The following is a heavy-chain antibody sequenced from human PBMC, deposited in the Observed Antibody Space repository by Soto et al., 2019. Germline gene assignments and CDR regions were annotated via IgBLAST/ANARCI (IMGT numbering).Heavy chain of an antibody. CDR2: INAGNGNT. D-gene: IGHD5-12*01. Sequence: ASVKVSCKTSGYTFTSYAMHWVRQAPGQRLEWMGWINAGNGNTNFAQKLQGRVSLTTDTSSTTAYMELRSLTSDDTAVYYCARDLVPGYTGFSDYWGQGTLVTVSS. J-gene: IGHJ4*02. V-gene: IGHV1-3*01. CDR1: GYTFTSYA. CDR3: ARDLVPGYTGFSDY.